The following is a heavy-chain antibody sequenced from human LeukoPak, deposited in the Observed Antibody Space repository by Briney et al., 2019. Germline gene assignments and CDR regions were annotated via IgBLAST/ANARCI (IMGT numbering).Heavy chain of an antibody. CDR3: ARARIASVLRFLEWPPLDY. Sequence: ASVKVSCKASGGTFSSYAISWVRQAPGQGLEWMGGIIPIFGTANYAQKFQGRVTIPADESTSTAYMELSSLRSEDTAVYYSARARIASVLRFLEWPPLDYWGQGTLVTVSS. D-gene: IGHD3-3*01. CDR1: GGTFSSYA. V-gene: IGHV1-69*13. CDR2: IIPIFGTA. J-gene: IGHJ4*02.